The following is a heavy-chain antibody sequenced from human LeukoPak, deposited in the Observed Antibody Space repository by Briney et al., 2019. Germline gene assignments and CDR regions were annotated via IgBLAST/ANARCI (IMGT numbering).Heavy chain of an antibody. Sequence: PGGSLRLSCAASGFTVSSNYMSWVRQAPGKGLEWVSVIYSGGSTYYADSVMGRFTISRDNSKSTLYLQMNSLRAEGTAVYYCASTTDVAVAGTQLYFDYWGQGTLVTVSS. CDR1: GFTVSSNY. J-gene: IGHJ4*02. CDR2: IYSGGST. V-gene: IGHV3-53*01. D-gene: IGHD6-19*01. CDR3: ASTTDVAVAGTQLYFDY.